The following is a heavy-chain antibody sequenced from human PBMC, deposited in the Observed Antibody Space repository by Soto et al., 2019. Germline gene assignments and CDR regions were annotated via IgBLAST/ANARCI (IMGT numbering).Heavy chain of an antibody. Sequence: QVQLQESGPGLVKPSETLSLTCSVSDGSVNTGNYYWSWIRQPPGKGLEWIGHIYYIGTTNYNPSLKSGVSSSVDTSKNQFSLKVTSVTAADTAVYFCAREEKQLSRYGGDFDYWGQGILVTVSS. CDR2: IYYIGTT. D-gene: IGHD3-16*01. V-gene: IGHV4-61*01. CDR1: DGSVNTGNYY. CDR3: AREEKQLSRYGGDFDY. J-gene: IGHJ4*02.